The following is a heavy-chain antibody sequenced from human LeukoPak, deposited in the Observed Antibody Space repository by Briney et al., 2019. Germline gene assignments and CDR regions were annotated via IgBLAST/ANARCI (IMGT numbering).Heavy chain of an antibody. D-gene: IGHD3-3*01. CDR2: SYESGRT. CDR1: GGSISSGGYY. Sequence: SQTLSLTCTVSGGSISSGGYYWSWVRQPPGKGLEWIAYSYESGRTYYNPSLKSRVTISLDRSKNEFSLKVTSVTAADTAMYYCAREPGDSLESIPWGQGILVTVSS. J-gene: IGHJ5*02. CDR3: AREPGDSLESIP. V-gene: IGHV4-30-2*01.